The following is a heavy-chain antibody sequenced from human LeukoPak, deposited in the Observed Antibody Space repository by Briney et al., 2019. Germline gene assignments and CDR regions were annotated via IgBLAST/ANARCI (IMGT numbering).Heavy chain of an antibody. CDR2: ITTTGST. CDR3: ARGDCSSSSCSGFYGMDV. CDR1: VGSVGSISGYS. D-gene: IGHD2-2*01. J-gene: IGHJ6*02. Sequence: PSETLSLTCTVSVGSVGSISGYSWSWIRQPAGKGLEWIGHITTTGSTNYNPSLRSRVTMSVDTSKNQFSLKLSFVTAADTAVYYCARGDCSSSSCSGFYGMDVWGQGTTVTVSS. V-gene: IGHV4-4*07.